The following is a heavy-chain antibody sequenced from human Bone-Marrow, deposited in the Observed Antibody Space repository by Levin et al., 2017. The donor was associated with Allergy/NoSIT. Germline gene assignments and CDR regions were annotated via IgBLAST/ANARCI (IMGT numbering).Heavy chain of an antibody. J-gene: IGHJ4*02. V-gene: IGHV1-3*01. CDR2: INAGNGNT. CDR1: GYTFTSYA. Sequence: ASVKVSCKASGYTFTSYAMHWVRQAPGQRLEWMGWINAGNGNTKYSQKFQGRVTITRDTSASTAYMELSSPRSEDTAVYYCARDLDFWSGYYFDYWGQGTLVTVSS. D-gene: IGHD3-3*01. CDR3: ARDLDFWSGYYFDY.